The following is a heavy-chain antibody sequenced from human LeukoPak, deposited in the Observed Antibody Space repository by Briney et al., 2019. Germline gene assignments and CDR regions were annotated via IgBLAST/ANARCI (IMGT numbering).Heavy chain of an antibody. V-gene: IGHV3-30*18. D-gene: IGHD5-12*01. J-gene: IGHJ6*02. CDR3: AKDNNVDIVATMSFYYYYGMDV. CDR1: GFTFSSYG. Sequence: GGSLRLSCAASGFTFSSYGMHWVRQAPGKGLEWVAVISYDGSNKYYADSVKGRFTISRDNSKNTLYLQMNSLRAEDTAVYYCAKDNNVDIVATMSFYYYYGMDVWGQGTTVTVSS. CDR2: ISYDGSNK.